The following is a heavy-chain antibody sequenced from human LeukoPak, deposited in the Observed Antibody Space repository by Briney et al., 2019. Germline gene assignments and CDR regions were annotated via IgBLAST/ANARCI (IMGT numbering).Heavy chain of an antibody. CDR1: GYTFTSYG. CDR3: ARVPIYSSGWYYGY. V-gene: IGHV1-18*04. CDR2: ISAYNGNT. J-gene: IGHJ4*02. Sequence: GASVKVSCTASGYTFTSYGISWVRQAPGQGLEWMGWISAYNGNTNYAQKLQGRVTMTTDTPTSTAYMELRSLRSDDTAVYYCARVPIYSSGWYYGYWGQGTLATVSS. D-gene: IGHD6-19*01.